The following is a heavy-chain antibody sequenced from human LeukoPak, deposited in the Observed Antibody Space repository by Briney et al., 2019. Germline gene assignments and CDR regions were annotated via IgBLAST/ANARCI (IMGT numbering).Heavy chain of an antibody. CDR1: GFTFSSYG. CDR2: ISYDGSNK. V-gene: IGHV3-30*18. Sequence: GRSLRLSCAASGFTFSSYGMHWVRQAPGKGLEWVAVISYDGSNKYYADSVKGRFTISRDNSKNTLYLQMNSLRAEDTAVYYCAKGSSSWSDFDYWGQGTLVTVSS. D-gene: IGHD6-13*01. CDR3: AKGSSSWSDFDY. J-gene: IGHJ4*02.